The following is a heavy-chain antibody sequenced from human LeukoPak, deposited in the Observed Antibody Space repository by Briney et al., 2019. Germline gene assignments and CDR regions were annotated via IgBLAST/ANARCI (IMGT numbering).Heavy chain of an antibody. CDR2: ISDSGGST. Sequence: GGSLRLSCAASGFTFSSYAMNWVRQAPGKWLEWVSGISDSGGSTYFADSVKRRFTISRDNSKNTVYLQMNSLRAEDTAVYYCAKVSITMWYFDLWGRGTLVTVSS. CDR3: AKVSITMWYFDL. D-gene: IGHD1-1*01. V-gene: IGHV3-23*01. CDR1: GFTFSSYA. J-gene: IGHJ2*01.